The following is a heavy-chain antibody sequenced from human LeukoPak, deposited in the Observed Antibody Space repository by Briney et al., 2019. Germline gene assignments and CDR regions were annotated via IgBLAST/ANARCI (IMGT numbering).Heavy chain of an antibody. Sequence: GEPLKISCQGSGYSFTSYWIGWVRQIPGKGLEWMGIIYPGDSDTRYSPSFQGQVSMSIDKSNRTAYLQWSSLKASDTAMYYCARVGRTASVWFFDFWGRGTPVTVSS. CDR2: IYPGDSDT. D-gene: IGHD6-13*01. J-gene: IGHJ2*01. CDR1: GYSFTSYW. CDR3: ARVGRTASVWFFDF. V-gene: IGHV5-51*01.